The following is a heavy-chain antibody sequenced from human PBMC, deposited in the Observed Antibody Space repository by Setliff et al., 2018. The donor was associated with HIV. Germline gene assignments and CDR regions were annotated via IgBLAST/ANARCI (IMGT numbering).Heavy chain of an antibody. CDR1: GFTFRHYA. J-gene: IGHJ4*02. CDR2: VSYDAERK. D-gene: IGHD3-3*01. V-gene: IGHV3-30*03. Sequence: SCKASGFTFRHYAMHWVRQAPGKGLEWVAVVSYDAERKYYADSVKGRFTISRDNPRNTVYLQMTGLRLDDTAVYYCARDSAAWVTELGILGYWGQGTLVTVSS. CDR3: ARDSAAWVTELGILGY.